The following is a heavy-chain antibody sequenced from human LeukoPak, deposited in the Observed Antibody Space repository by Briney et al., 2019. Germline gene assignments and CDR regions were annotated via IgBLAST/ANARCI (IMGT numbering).Heavy chain of an antibody. D-gene: IGHD2-15*01. Sequence: GASVKVSCKASGYTFTSYYMHWVRQAPGQGLEWMGIINPSGGSTSYAQKFQGRVTMTRDTSTSTVYMELSSLRSEDTAVYYCARELRSDIVVVVAANLGYYYYGMDVWGQGTTVTVSS. J-gene: IGHJ6*02. V-gene: IGHV1-46*01. CDR2: INPSGGST. CDR3: ARELRSDIVVVVAANLGYYYYGMDV. CDR1: GYTFTSYY.